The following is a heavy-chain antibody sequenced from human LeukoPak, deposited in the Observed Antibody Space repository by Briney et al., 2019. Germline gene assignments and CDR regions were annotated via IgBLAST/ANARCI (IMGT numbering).Heavy chain of an antibody. CDR2: MSSDGGDI. CDR1: GFTFSRYG. V-gene: IGHV3-30*18. J-gene: IGHJ4*02. CDR3: SKTIAVADPTDY. Sequence: GGSLRLSCAASGFTFSRYGMHWVRQALGKGLEWLAVMSSDGGDIYYADSVKGRFTISRDNSKNTLYLQMNSLRAEDTAVYYCSKTIAVADPTDYWGQGTLVTVSS. D-gene: IGHD6-19*01.